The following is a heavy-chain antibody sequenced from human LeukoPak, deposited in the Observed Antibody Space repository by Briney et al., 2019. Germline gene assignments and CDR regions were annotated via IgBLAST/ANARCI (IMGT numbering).Heavy chain of an antibody. CDR2: IYYSGST. D-gene: IGHD6-13*01. V-gene: IGHV4-30-4*01. J-gene: IGHJ5*02. CDR3: ARVPGGQQLVWSRHGNKNTAKNWFDP. CDR1: GGSISSGDYY. Sequence: PSETLSLTCTVSGGSISSGDYYWSWIRQPPGKGLEWIGYIYYSGSTYYNPSLKSRATISVDTSKNQFSLKLSSVTAADTAVYYCARVPGGQQLVWSRHGNKNTAKNWFDPWGQGTLVTVSS.